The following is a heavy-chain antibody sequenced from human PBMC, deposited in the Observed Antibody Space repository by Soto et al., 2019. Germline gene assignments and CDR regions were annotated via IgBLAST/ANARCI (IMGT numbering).Heavy chain of an antibody. V-gene: IGHV4-39*01. CDR1: GGSISSSSYF. D-gene: IGHD6-19*01. J-gene: IGHJ4*02. CDR2: IYYSGNT. CDR3: ARRAYSSGWRYFDY. Sequence: PSETLSLTCTVSGGSISSSSYFWGWIRQPPGKGLEWIGSIYYSGNTYYNPSLKSRVTISVDTSKNQFSLKLSSVTAADTAVYYCARRAYSSGWRYFDYWGQGALVTVSS.